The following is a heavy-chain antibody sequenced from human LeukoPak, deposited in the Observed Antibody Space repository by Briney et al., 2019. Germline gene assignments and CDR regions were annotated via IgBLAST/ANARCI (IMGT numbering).Heavy chain of an antibody. V-gene: IGHV3-23*01. CDR3: VREVTGYSFADY. CDR1: GFTFSNFA. J-gene: IGHJ4*02. Sequence: GGSLRLSCAASGFTFSNFAMSWIRQAPGKGLEWVSALNGDNTYYADSVKGRFTVSRDNSKNTLYLQMNSLTAEDTAVYYCVREVTGYSFADYWGQGTLVTVSS. D-gene: IGHD1-26*01. CDR2: LNGDNT.